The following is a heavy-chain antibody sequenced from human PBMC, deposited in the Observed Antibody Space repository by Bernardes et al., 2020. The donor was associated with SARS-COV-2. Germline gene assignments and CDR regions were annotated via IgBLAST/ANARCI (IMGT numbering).Heavy chain of an antibody. CDR1: GFTFTTYS. CDR3: ARDFDGY. Sequence: GGSLRLSCATSGFTFTTYSMTWVRQAPGKGLEWVATINQDASEKNYVDSVKGRFTISRDNAKNSQSLQMNSLRAEDTAVYYCARDFDGYWGQGTLVTVSS. J-gene: IGHJ4*02. CDR2: INQDASEK. V-gene: IGHV3-7*01. D-gene: IGHD2-8*01.